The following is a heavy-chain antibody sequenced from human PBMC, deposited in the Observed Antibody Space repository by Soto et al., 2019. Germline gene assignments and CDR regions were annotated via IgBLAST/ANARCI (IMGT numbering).Heavy chain of an antibody. J-gene: IGHJ6*02. CDR3: ARDSSRPYYYYGMDV. D-gene: IGHD6-13*01. CDR1: GYTFTVYY. CDR2: INPNSGGT. V-gene: IGHV1-2*02. Sequence: GASVKVSCKASGYTFTVYYMHCVLQSPLQGLEWMGWINPNSGGTNYAQKFQGRVTMTRDTSISTAYMELSRLRSDDTAVYYCARDSSRPYYYYGMDVWGQGTTVTVSS.